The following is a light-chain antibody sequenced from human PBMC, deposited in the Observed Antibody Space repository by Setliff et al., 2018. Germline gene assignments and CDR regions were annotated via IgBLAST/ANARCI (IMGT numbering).Light chain of an antibody. CDR1: SSDVGGYKY. Sequence: QSALTQPPSASGSPGQSVTISCTGSSSDVGGYKYVSWYQQHPGKAPKLMIYEVSKRPSGVPDRFSGSKSGNTASLTVSGLQAEDEADYYCSSYAVSNNGLAFGTGTKVTVL. CDR2: EVS. J-gene: IGLJ1*01. V-gene: IGLV2-8*01. CDR3: SSYAVSNNGLA.